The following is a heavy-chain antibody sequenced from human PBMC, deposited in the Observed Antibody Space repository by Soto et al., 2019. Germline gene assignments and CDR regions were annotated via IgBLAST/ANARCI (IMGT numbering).Heavy chain of an antibody. D-gene: IGHD4-17*01. CDR2: IPYDGTKK. CDR3: AKDLSVIATVNYFGS. V-gene: IGHV3-30*18. Sequence: QVQLVESGGGVVQPGRSLRLSCTASGFTFSDYRMHWVRQAPGKGLEWVAVIPYDGTKKYYADSVKGRFTISRDNSKNTLYLQMNSLRAEDTAVYYCAKDLSVIATVNYFGSWGQGTLVTVSS. CDR1: GFTFSDYR. J-gene: IGHJ4*02.